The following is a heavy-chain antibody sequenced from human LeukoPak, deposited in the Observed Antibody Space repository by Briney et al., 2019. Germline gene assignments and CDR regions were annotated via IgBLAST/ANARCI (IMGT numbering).Heavy chain of an antibody. J-gene: IGHJ4*02. Sequence: GASVKVSCKASGGTFISYAISWVRQAPGQGLEWMGGIIPIFGTANYAQKFQGRVTITADESTSTAYMELSSLRSEDTAVYYCARGMQGGNPDQFDYWGQGTLVT. CDR3: ARGMQGGNPDQFDY. CDR2: IIPIFGTA. V-gene: IGHV1-69*01. D-gene: IGHD4-23*01. CDR1: GGTFISYA.